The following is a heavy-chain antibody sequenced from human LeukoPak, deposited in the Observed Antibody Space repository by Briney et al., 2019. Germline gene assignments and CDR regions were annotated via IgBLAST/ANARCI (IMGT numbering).Heavy chain of an antibody. V-gene: IGHV3-23*01. J-gene: IGHJ4*02. D-gene: IGHD6-13*01. CDR1: GFSFSGYA. Sequence: GGSLRLSCAASGFSFSGYAMTWVRQAPGKGLEWVSVISGSGSSPFYADSVKGRITISRDDSKNTLYLQMNSLRAEDTAVYYCAKARRGYTSSWIDYWGQGTLVTVSS. CDR3: AKARRGYTSSWIDY. CDR2: ISGSGSSP.